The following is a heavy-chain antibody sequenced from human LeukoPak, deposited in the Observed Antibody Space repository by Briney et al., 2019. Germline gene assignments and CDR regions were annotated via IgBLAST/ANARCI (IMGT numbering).Heavy chain of an antibody. D-gene: IGHD4-17*01. CDR1: GFVFSYHG. CDR2: IWSDGTNT. J-gene: IGHJ3*02. Sequence: GGSLRLSCAASGFVFSYHGMHWVRQAPGKGPEWVAAIWSDGTNTNYADSVKGRFTISRDISKNTLYLQLNSLRAEDTAVYYCARDPARSFDIWGQRTMVTVSS. V-gene: IGHV3-33*01. CDR3: ARDPARSFDI.